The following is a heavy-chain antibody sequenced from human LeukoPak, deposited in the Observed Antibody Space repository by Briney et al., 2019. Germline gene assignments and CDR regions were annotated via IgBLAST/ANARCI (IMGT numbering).Heavy chain of an antibody. J-gene: IGHJ5*02. CDR2: IYTSGST. CDR1: GGSISSGSYY. V-gene: IGHV4-61*02. D-gene: IGHD2-21*01. Sequence: PSETLSLTCTVSGGSISSGSYYWSWIRQPAGKGLEWIGRIYTSGSTNYNPSLKSRVTISVDTSKNQFSLKLSSVTAADTAVYYCARAYCGGDCYLGVLGWFDPWGQGTLVTVSS. CDR3: ARAYCGGDCYLGVLGWFDP.